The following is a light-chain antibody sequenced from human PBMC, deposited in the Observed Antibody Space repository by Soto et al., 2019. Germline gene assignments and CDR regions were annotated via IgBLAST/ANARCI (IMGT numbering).Light chain of an antibody. V-gene: IGLV2-14*01. CDR2: DVG. Sequence: QSALTQPASVSGSPGQSITISCTGTSSDVGGYNYVSWYQQHPGKAPKLIIYDVGNRPSGVSNRFSGSKSGNTASLTISGLQAEDEADYYCSSYTSSSTLYVFGTGTQLTVL. CDR3: SSYTSSSTLYV. CDR1: SSDVGGYNY. J-gene: IGLJ1*01.